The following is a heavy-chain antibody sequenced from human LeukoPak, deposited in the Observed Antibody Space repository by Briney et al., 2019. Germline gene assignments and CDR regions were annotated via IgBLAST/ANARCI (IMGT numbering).Heavy chain of an antibody. V-gene: IGHV4-59*08. D-gene: IGHD3-10*01. CDR1: GGSISTYY. Sequence: SETLSLTCTVSGGSISTYYWSWIRQPPGKGLEWIGHLFYSGSTYYNPSLKSRVTISVDTSKNQFSLKLSSVTAADTAVYYCARRTYYYGSGSYYYYGMDVWGQGTTVTVSS. CDR3: ARRTYYYGSGSYYYYGMDV. CDR2: LFYSGST. J-gene: IGHJ6*02.